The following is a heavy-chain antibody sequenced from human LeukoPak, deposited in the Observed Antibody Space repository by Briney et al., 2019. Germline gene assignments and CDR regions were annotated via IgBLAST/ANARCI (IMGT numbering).Heavy chain of an antibody. CDR3: ARAFYDLLIGYPGYFDY. D-gene: IGHD3-9*01. CDR1: GFTFSSYS. CDR2: IRSSGSDI. J-gene: IGHJ4*02. V-gene: IGHV3-21*01. Sequence: PGGSLRLSCTASGFTFSSYSMNWVRQAPGKGLEWVSSIRSSGSDIYYADSMKGRFTVSRDNAKNSLFLQINSLRADDTAVYYCARAFYDLLIGYPGYFDYWGRGTLVTVSP.